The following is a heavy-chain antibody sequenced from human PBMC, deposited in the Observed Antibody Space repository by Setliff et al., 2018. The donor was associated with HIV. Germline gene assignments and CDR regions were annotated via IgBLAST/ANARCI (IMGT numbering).Heavy chain of an antibody. CDR3: AKGLDYLDSSGYSYFRL. Sequence: PGGSLRLSCAASGFSFSSYSMNWVRQAPGKGLEWVSCISGSSSYIYYAGSVQGRFTISRDNSKNALYLEMNNLRAEDTAIYYCAKGLDYLDSSGYSYFRLWGQGTQVTVSS. J-gene: IGHJ4*02. V-gene: IGHV3-21*04. CDR1: GFSFSSYS. D-gene: IGHD3-22*01. CDR2: ISGSSSYI.